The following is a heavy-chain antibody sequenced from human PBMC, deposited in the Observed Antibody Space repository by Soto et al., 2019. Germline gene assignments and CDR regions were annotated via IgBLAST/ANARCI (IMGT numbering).Heavy chain of an antibody. D-gene: IGHD3-3*01. Sequence: PGGSLRLSCVGSGFTFISYAMSWVRQAPGKGLEWVSAISGSGGNTYYADSVKGRFTISRDNSKNTLYLQMNSLRAEDTAVYYCANDIDGGASYDFWHYWGQGTLVTVYS. V-gene: IGHV3-23*01. CDR2: ISGSGGNT. J-gene: IGHJ4*02. CDR1: GFTFISYA. CDR3: ANDIDGGASYDFWHY.